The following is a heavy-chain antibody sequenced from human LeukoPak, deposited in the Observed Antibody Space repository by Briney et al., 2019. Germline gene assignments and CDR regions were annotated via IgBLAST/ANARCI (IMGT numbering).Heavy chain of an antibody. V-gene: IGHV3-23*01. CDR2: ISGSGGST. CDR1: RFTFSSYA. J-gene: IGHJ5*02. Sequence: GGSLRLSCAASRFTFSSYAMSWVRQAPGKGLEWVSAISGSGGSTYYADSVKGRFTIYRDNSKNTLYLQMNSLRAEDTAVYYCANLGIAVANWFDPWGQGTLVTVSS. D-gene: IGHD6-19*01. CDR3: ANLGIAVANWFDP.